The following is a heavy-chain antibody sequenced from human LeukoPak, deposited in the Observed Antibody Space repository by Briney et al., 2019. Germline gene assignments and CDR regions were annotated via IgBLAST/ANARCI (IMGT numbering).Heavy chain of an antibody. CDR2: ISAYNGNT. V-gene: IGHV1-18*01. J-gene: IGHJ4*02. CDR3: ARYSGGLGELPDPDY. Sequence: GASVKVSCKASGYTFTSYGISWVRQAPGQGLEWMGWISAYNGNTNYAQKLQGRVTMTTDTSTSTAYMELRSLRSDDTAVYYCARYSGGLGELPDPDYWGQGTLVTVSS. CDR1: GYTFTSYG. D-gene: IGHD3-16*01.